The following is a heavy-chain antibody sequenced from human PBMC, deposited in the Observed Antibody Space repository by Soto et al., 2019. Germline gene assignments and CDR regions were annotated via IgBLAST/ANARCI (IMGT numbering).Heavy chain of an antibody. V-gene: IGHV3-7*01. D-gene: IGHD3-10*01. CDR2: IKQDGSEK. CDR1: GLTFSSYW. Sequence: PGGSLRLSCAASGLTFSSYWMSWVRQAPGKGLEWVANIKQDGSEKYYVDPVKGRFTISRDNAKNSLYLQMNSLRAEDTAVYYCARDGSYYYGSGSYSDYWGQGTLVTVSS. CDR3: ARDGSYYYGSGSYSDY. J-gene: IGHJ4*02.